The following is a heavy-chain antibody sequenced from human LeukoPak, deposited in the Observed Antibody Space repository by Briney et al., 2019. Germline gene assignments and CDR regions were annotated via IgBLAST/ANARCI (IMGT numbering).Heavy chain of an antibody. CDR2: IHHSKSS. V-gene: IGHV4-4*02. D-gene: IGHD2-15*01. J-gene: IGHJ4*02. CDR3: ARIGAGYCSGGSCSLNDY. Sequence: PSGTLSLTCAVSGDSITSDKWWTWVRQPPGKGLEWIGEIHHSKSSNYYPSLKSRVTISVDKSKNQFSLELNSVTAADTAVYYCARIGAGYCSGGSCSLNDYWGQGTLVTVSS. CDR1: GDSITSDKW.